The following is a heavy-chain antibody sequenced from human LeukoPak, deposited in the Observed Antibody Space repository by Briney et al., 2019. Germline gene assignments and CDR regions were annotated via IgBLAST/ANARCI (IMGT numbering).Heavy chain of an antibody. J-gene: IGHJ6*02. CDR2: IIPIFGTA. Sequence: WASVKVSFTASGGTFSSYAISWVRQAPGQGLEWMGGIIPIFGTANYAQKFQGRVTITADESTSTAYMELSSLRSEDTAVYYRARGTIFGVVSGPSYGMDVWGQGTTVTVSS. CDR1: GGTFSSYA. D-gene: IGHD3-3*01. CDR3: ARGTIFGVVSGPSYGMDV. V-gene: IGHV1-69*13.